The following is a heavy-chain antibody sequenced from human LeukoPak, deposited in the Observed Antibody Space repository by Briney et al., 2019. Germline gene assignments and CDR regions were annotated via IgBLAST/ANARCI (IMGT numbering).Heavy chain of an antibody. CDR2: INPSGGST. V-gene: IGHV1-46*01. CDR3: ASPHLGGIGAFDI. Sequence: GASVKVSCKASGYTFTSYYTHWVRQAPGQGLEWMGIINPSGGSTSYAQKFQGRVTMTRDTSTSTVYMELSSLRSEDTAVYYCASPHLGGIGAFDIWGQGTMVTVSS. J-gene: IGHJ3*02. D-gene: IGHD3-3*01. CDR1: GYTFTSYY.